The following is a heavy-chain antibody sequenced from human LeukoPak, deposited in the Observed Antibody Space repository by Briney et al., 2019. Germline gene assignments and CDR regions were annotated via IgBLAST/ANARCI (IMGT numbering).Heavy chain of an antibody. CDR1: GGSIRNYY. CDR3: ARGGQGLYYYYGLDV. D-gene: IGHD3-22*01. J-gene: IGHJ6*02. CDR2: MYDSGGTT. V-gene: IGHV4-59*01. Sequence: PSETLSPTCTVSGGSIRNYYWSWIRQPPGKGLEWIAYMYDSGGTTNYNPSLKNRITTSVDTSKNQFSLRLTSVTAADTAVYYCARGGQGLYYYYGLDVWGQGTTVTVSS.